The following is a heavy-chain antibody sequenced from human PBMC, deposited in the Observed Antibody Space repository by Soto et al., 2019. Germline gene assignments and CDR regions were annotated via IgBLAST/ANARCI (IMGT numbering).Heavy chain of an antibody. CDR2: IIPIFGTA. V-gene: IGHV1-69*01. Sequence: QVQLVQSGAEVKKPGSSVKVSCKASGGTFSSYAISWVRQAPGQGLEWMGGIIPIFGTANYAQKFQGRVTITADESTSTAYMELSSLRSEDTAMYYCARVAPHYYDSSGYYPGWGQGTMVTVSS. J-gene: IGHJ3*01. D-gene: IGHD3-22*01. CDR3: ARVAPHYYDSSGYYPG. CDR1: GGTFSSYA.